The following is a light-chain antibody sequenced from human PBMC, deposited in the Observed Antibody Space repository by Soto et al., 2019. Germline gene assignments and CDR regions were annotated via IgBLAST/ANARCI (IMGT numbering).Light chain of an antibody. CDR1: SSDVGAYKY. V-gene: IGLV2-14*01. CDR3: SSYTTRSTVV. Sequence: QSVLTQPASVSGSPGQSITISCTGTSSDVGAYKYVSWYQQHPGKAPKLMIYEVSNRPSRVSDRFSGSKSGNTASLTVSGLQAEDEADYYCSSYTTRSTVVFGGGTKLTVL. CDR2: EVS. J-gene: IGLJ3*02.